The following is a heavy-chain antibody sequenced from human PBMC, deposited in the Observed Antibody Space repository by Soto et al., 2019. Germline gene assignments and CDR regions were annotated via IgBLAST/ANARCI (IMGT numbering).Heavy chain of an antibody. CDR1: GGSFSGYY. Sequence: SETLSLTCAVYGGSFSGYYWSWIRLPPGKGLEWIGEINHGGSTSYNPSLKSRVTISVDTSKNQFSLKLSSVTAADTAVYYCARGRSYYGSGSYYGYWGQGTLVTVSS. CDR3: ARGRSYYGSGSYYGY. V-gene: IGHV4-34*01. D-gene: IGHD3-10*01. CDR2: INHGGST. J-gene: IGHJ4*02.